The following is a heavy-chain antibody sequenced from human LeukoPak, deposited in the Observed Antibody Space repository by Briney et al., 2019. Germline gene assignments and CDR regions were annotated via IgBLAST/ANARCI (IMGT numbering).Heavy chain of an antibody. D-gene: IGHD6-13*01. CDR1: GFTFSSYS. CDR2: ISSSSSYI. J-gene: IGHJ4*02. Sequence: GGSLRLSCAASGFTFSSYSMNWVRQAPGKGLEWVSSISSSSSYIYYADSVKGRFTISRDNAKNSLYLQMNSLRAEDTAVYHCAREGAAAGIEYWGQGTLVTVSS. CDR3: AREGAAAGIEY. V-gene: IGHV3-21*01.